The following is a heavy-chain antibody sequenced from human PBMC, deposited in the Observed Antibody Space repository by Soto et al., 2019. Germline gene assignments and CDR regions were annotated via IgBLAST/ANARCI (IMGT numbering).Heavy chain of an antibody. CDR3: ARDRPALLLTYYGMDV. V-gene: IGHV1-69*01. Sequence: QVQLVQSGAEVKKPGSSVKVSCKASGGTFSSYAISWVRQAPGQGLEWIGGIIPIFGTANYAQKFQGRVTITADESTSTAYMELSSLRSEDTAVYYCARDRPALLLTYYGMDVWGQGTTVTVSS. CDR1: GGTFSSYA. D-gene: IGHD2-15*01. J-gene: IGHJ6*02. CDR2: IIPIFGTA.